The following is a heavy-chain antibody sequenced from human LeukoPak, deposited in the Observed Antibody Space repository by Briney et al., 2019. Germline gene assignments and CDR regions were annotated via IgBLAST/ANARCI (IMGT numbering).Heavy chain of an antibody. D-gene: IGHD3-22*01. CDR2: ISGSGGST. CDR3: ARDSSHHYYDSSGYLDY. Sequence: GGSLRLSCAASGFTFSSYAMSWVRQAPGKGLEWVSAISGSGGSTYYADSVKGRFTISRDNSKNTLYLQMSSLRAEDTAVYYCARDSSHHYYDSSGYLDYWGQGTLVTVSS. CDR1: GFTFSSYA. J-gene: IGHJ4*02. V-gene: IGHV3-23*01.